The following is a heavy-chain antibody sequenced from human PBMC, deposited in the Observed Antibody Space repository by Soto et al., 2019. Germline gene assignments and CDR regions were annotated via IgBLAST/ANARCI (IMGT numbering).Heavy chain of an antibody. D-gene: IGHD6-13*01. CDR2: IIPIFGTA. J-gene: IGHJ3*02. CDR3: ARDRGIAAAGTDAFDI. CDR1: GGTFSSYA. V-gene: IGHV1-69*12. Sequence: QVQLVQSGAEVKKPGSSVKVSCKASGGTFSSYAISWVRQAPGQGLEWMGGIIPIFGTANYAQKFQGRVTITADESRSTAYMELSSLRSEDTAVYYCARDRGIAAAGTDAFDIWGQGTMVTVSS.